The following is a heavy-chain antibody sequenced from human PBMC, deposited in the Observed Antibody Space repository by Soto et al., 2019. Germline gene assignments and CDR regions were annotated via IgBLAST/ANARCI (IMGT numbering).Heavy chain of an antibody. CDR3: VLSAAGPRQYQH. J-gene: IGHJ1*01. CDR1: GGTFSSYT. V-gene: IGHV1-69*02. CDR2: IIPILGIA. Sequence: QVQLVQSGAEVKKPGSSVKVSCQASGGTFSSYTISWVRQAPGQGLEWMGRIIPILGIANYAQKFQGRVTITADKSTSTAYMELSSLRSEDTAVYYCVLSAAGPRQYQHCGQGTLVTVSS. D-gene: IGHD6-13*01.